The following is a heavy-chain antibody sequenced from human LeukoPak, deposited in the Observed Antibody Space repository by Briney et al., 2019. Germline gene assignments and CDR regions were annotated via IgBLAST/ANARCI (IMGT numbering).Heavy chain of an antibody. CDR2: IRYDGSNK. V-gene: IGHV3-30*02. J-gene: IGHJ3*02. Sequence: GGSLRLSCAASGFTFSSYGMHWVRQAPGKGLEWVAFIRYDGSNKYYADSVKGRFTISRDNSKNTLYLQMNSLRAEDTAVYYCARARTGSSSWYESAFDIWGQGTMVTVSS. CDR3: ARARTGSSSWYESAFDI. D-gene: IGHD6-13*01. CDR1: GFTFSSYG.